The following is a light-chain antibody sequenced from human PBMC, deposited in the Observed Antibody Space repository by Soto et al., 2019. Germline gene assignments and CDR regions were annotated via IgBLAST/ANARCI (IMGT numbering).Light chain of an antibody. J-gene: IGLJ3*02. CDR2: EVS. Sequence: QLVLTQPASVSGSPGQSITISCTGTSSDVGGYNYVSWYQQHPGKAPKLMIYEVSNRPSGVSNRFSGSKSGNTASLTISGLQAEDEADYYCCSYTDSYTWVFGGGTKLTVL. V-gene: IGLV2-14*01. CDR3: CSYTDSYTWV. CDR1: SSDVGGYNY.